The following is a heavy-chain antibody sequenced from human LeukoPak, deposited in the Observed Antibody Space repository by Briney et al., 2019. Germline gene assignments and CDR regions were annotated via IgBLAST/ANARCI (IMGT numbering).Heavy chain of an antibody. J-gene: IGHJ4*02. Sequence: PGGSLRLSCAAAGFTFNHYGMHWVRQAPGKGLQWVAVIWSDGTNQYYGDSVKGRSTISRDDSGNTVYLQMNSLRPEDTGVYYCARDAQRGFDYSNSLEYWGQGTPVTVST. V-gene: IGHV3-33*01. CDR3: ARDAQRGFDYSNSLEY. CDR1: GFTFNHYG. CDR2: IWSDGTNQ. D-gene: IGHD4-11*01.